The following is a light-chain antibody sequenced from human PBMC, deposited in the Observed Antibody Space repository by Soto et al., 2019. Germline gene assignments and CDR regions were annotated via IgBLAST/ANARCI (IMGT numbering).Light chain of an antibody. CDR3: QQYHNWPLT. V-gene: IGKV3-15*01. Sequence: EIVLTQSPATLSVSPGERATLSCRASQCISGHLDLYQQKPGQAPRLLIYDASTRATGIPARFSGSGSGTEFTLTISNLQSEDFAFYYCQQYHNWPLTFGGGTKVEIK. CDR2: DAS. CDR1: QCISGH. J-gene: IGKJ4*01.